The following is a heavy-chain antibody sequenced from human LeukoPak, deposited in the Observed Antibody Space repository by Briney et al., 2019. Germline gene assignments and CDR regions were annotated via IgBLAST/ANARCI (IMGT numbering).Heavy chain of an antibody. CDR3: ARGIAVALNWFDP. J-gene: IGHJ5*02. CDR2: INAGNGNT. Sequence: ASVKVSCKASGYTFTSYAMHWVRQAPGQRLEWMGWINAGNGNTKYSQKFQGRVTITRDTSASTAYMEPSSLRSEDTAVYYCARGIAVALNWFDPWGQGTLVTVSS. D-gene: IGHD6-19*01. CDR1: GYTFTSYA. V-gene: IGHV1-3*01.